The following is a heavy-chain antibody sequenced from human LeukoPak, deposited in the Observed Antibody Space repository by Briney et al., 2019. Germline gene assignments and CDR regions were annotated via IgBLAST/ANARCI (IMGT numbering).Heavy chain of an antibody. V-gene: IGHV3-7*01. J-gene: IGHJ5*01. CDR2: IKQDGSKK. D-gene: IGHD6-13*01. Sequence: GGSLRLSCAASGFTFSSYWMTWVRRAPGKGLEWVANIKQDGSKKFYVDSVEGRFTISRDNAKNSLYLQMNNVRSEDAAMYYCGRGVGRIADSEYNWFDSRGQGTLVTVSS. CDR1: GFTFSSYW. CDR3: GRGVGRIADSEYNWFDS.